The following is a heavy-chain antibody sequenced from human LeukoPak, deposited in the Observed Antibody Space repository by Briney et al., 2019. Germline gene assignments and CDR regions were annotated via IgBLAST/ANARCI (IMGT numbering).Heavy chain of an antibody. CDR2: IYYSGST. CDR1: GGSISSGGYY. V-gene: IGHV4-31*03. CDR3: ARGAPDYGGNEPIDY. D-gene: IGHD4-23*01. J-gene: IGHJ4*02. Sequence: SETLSLTCTVSGGSISSGGYYWSWIRQHPGKGLEWIGYIYYSGSTYYNPSLKSRVTISVDTSKNQFSLKLSSVTAADTAAYYCARGAPDYGGNEPIDYWGQGTLVTVSS.